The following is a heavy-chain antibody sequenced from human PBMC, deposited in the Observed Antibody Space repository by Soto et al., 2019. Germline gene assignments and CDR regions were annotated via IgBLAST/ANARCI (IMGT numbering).Heavy chain of an antibody. D-gene: IGHD1-1*01. J-gene: IGHJ4*02. CDR2: ISAHNGNT. CDR1: GYAFTTYG. Sequence: QVHLVQSGAEVKKPGASVKVSCQGSGYAFTTYGITWVRQAPGQGLEWMGWISAHNGNTNYAQKLQGRVTVTRDTSTSTAYMELRSLGYDDTAVYYCARGRYGDYWGQGALVTVSS. CDR3: ARGRYGDY. V-gene: IGHV1-18*01.